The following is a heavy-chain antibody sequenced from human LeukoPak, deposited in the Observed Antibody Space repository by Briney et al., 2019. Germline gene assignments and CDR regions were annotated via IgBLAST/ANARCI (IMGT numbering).Heavy chain of an antibody. Sequence: SETLSLTCTVSGGSIGSSSYYWGWIRQPPGKGLEWIGSIYYSGSTYYNPSLKSRVTISVDTSKNQFSLKLSSVTAADTAVYYCAEYSGSSWGQGTMVTVSS. CDR1: GGSIGSSSYY. CDR3: AEYSGSS. D-gene: IGHD1-26*01. V-gene: IGHV4-39*07. J-gene: IGHJ3*01. CDR2: IYYSGST.